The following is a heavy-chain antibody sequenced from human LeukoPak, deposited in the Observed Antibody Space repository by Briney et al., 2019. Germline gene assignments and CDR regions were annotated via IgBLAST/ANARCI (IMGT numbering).Heavy chain of an antibody. CDR1: GFTFSSYG. J-gene: IGHJ4*02. CDR3: AKETCGGGSGNDDYFDY. CDR2: ISYDGRNK. V-gene: IGHV3-30*18. D-gene: IGHD2-15*01. Sequence: PGGSLRLSCAASGFTFSSYGIHWVRQAPGKGLEWVAVISYDGRNKHYADSVKGRFTISRDYSKNTLYLQMNSLRAEDTAVYYCAKETCGGGSGNDDYFDYWGQGTLVTVSS.